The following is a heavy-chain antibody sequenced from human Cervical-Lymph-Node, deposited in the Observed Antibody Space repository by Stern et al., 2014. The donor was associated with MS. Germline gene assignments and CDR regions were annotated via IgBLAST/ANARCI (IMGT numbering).Heavy chain of an antibody. V-gene: IGHV1-2*04. CDR1: GYTFPGFF. CDR2: INPNTGVT. CDR3: ARGYPFFDN. Sequence: QVQLVQSGAEVKKPGASVKVSCTASGYTFPGFFFHWGRQAPGQGLEWVGWINPNTGVTKSAQKFQGWVTLTRDTSINTVYMELNRLKSDDTAVFYCARGYPFFDNWGQGTLVTVSS. J-gene: IGHJ4*02. D-gene: IGHD2-15*01.